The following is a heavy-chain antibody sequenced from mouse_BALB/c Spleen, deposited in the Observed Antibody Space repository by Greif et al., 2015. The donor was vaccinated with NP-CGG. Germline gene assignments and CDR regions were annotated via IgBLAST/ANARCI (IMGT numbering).Heavy chain of an antibody. V-gene: IGHV5-17*02. CDR1: GFTFSSFG. CDR3: ARSKYGNFWFAY. CDR2: ISSGSSTI. D-gene: IGHD2-10*02. J-gene: IGHJ3*01. Sequence: EVHLVESGGGLVQPGGSRKLSCAASGFTFSSFGMHWVRQAPEKGLEWVAYISSGSSTIYYADTVKGRFTISRDNPKNTLFLQMTSLRSEDTAMYYCARSKYGNFWFAYWGQGTLVTVSA.